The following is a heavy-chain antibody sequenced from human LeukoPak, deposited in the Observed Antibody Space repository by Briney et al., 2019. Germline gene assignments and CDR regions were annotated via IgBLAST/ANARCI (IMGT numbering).Heavy chain of an antibody. Sequence: SGGSLRLPCAASGFTFGDYAMHWVRQAPGKGLEWVSGISWNSGNIGYGDSVKGRFTISRDNAKNSLSLQMNSLTVEDTALYYCANPHGDYRDSWGQGTLVTVSS. V-gene: IGHV3-9*01. CDR3: ANPHGDYRDS. CDR1: GFTFGDYA. D-gene: IGHD4-17*01. J-gene: IGHJ4*02. CDR2: ISWNSGNI.